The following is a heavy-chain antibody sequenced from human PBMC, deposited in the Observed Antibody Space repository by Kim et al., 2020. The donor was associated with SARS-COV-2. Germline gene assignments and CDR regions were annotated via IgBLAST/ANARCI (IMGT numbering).Heavy chain of an antibody. D-gene: IGHD6-19*01. CDR1: GYTITAYY. Sequence: ASVKVSCKASGYTITAYYMHWVRQAPGQGLEWMGWIGPNSGGTNYAQRFQGRVTLTTDTSINTAYMELNRLTSDDTAIYYCARLRNVEVTGTVYWGQGTLVTVSS. CDR2: IGPNSGGT. CDR3: ARLRNVEVTGTVY. V-gene: IGHV1-2*02. J-gene: IGHJ4*02.